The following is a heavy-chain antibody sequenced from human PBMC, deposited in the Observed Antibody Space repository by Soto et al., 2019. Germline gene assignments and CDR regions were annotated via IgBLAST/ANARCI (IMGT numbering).Heavy chain of an antibody. Sequence: GGSLRLSCAASGFTFSSYAMSWVRQAPGKGLEWVSAISGSGGSTYYADSVKGRFTISRDNSKNTRYLQMNSLRADDTAVYYCATFEEYRSYAVEKHFDSWRQRPLVTVSS. CDR3: ATFEEYRSYAVEKHFDS. CDR2: ISGSGGST. J-gene: IGHJ4*01. D-gene: IGHD5-12*01. V-gene: IGHV3-23*01. CDR1: GFTFSSYA.